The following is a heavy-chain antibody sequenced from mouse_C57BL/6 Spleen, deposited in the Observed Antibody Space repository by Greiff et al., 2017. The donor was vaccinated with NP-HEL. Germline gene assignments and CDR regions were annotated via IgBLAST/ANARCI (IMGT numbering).Heavy chain of an antibody. Sequence: VQLQQSGAELVRPGASVTLSCTASGFNIKDDYMHWVKQRPEQGLEWIGWIDPENGDTEYASKFQGKATITADTSSNTAYLQLSSLTSEDTAVYYCTKRITTVVAFDYWGQGTTLTVSS. V-gene: IGHV14-4*01. D-gene: IGHD1-1*01. CDR1: GFNIKDDY. J-gene: IGHJ2*01. CDR3: TKRITTVVAFDY. CDR2: IDPENGDT.